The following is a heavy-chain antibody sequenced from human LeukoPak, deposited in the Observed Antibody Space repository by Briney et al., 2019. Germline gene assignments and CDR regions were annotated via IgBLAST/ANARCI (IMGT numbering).Heavy chain of an antibody. D-gene: IGHD5-18*01. Sequence: ASETLSLTCAVYGGSFSGYYWSWIRQPPGKGLEWIGEINHSGSTNYNPSLKSRVTISVDTSKNQFSLKLSSVTAADTAVYYCASARIQPPGRYMDVWGKGTTVTVSS. J-gene: IGHJ6*03. V-gene: IGHV4-34*01. CDR1: GGSFSGYY. CDR2: INHSGST. CDR3: ASARIQPPGRYMDV.